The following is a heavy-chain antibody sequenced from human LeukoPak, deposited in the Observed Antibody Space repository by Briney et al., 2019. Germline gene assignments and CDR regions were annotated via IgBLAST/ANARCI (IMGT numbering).Heavy chain of an antibody. CDR2: IYHSGST. Sequence: PSETLSLTCTVSGGSISSSSHYWGWIRQPPGKGLEWIGSIYHSGSTYYNPSLKSRVTISVDTSKNQFSLKLSSVTAADTAVYYCARGGIAAAVNYWGQGTLVTVSS. V-gene: IGHV4-39*07. J-gene: IGHJ4*02. CDR3: ARGGIAAAVNY. D-gene: IGHD6-13*01. CDR1: GGSISSSSHY.